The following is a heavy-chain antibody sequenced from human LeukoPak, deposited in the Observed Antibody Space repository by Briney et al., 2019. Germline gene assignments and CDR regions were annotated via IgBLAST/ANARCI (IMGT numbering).Heavy chain of an antibody. J-gene: IGHJ4*02. V-gene: IGHV3-23*01. Sequence: GGSLRLSCAASGFTFSSYAMSWVRQAPGKGLEWVSAISGSGGSTYHADSVKGRFTISRDNSKNTLYLQMNSLRAEDTALYYCARRFCSSTSCYAGLGQWGQGTLVTVSS. D-gene: IGHD2-2*01. CDR3: ARRFCSSTSCYAGLGQ. CDR2: ISGSGGST. CDR1: GFTFSSYA.